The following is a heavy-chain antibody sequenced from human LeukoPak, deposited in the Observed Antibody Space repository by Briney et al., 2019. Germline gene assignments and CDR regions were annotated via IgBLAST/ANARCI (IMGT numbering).Heavy chain of an antibody. Sequence: GASEKVSCKASGYTFTSYGISWVRQPPGQGLEWMGWISAYSGNTNYAQKLQGRVTMTTDTSTSTAYMELRSLRSDDTAVYYCARHIVATGAANWFDPWGQGTLVTVSS. D-gene: IGHD5-12*01. CDR1: GYTFTSYG. J-gene: IGHJ5*02. V-gene: IGHV1-18*01. CDR2: ISAYSGNT. CDR3: ARHIVATGAANWFDP.